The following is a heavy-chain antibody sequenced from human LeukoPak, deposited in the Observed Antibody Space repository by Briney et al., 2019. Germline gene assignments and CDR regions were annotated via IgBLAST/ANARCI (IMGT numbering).Heavy chain of an antibody. V-gene: IGHV4-38-2*01. J-gene: IGHJ5*02. CDR2: IYHSGST. Sequence: SETLSLTCAVSGYSISSGYYWGWIRQPPGKGLEWIGRIYHSGSTHYNPSLKSRVTISVDTSKNQFSLKLSSVTAADTAVYYCASYCSGGSCYPEYDWFDPWGQGTLVTVSS. CDR1: GYSISSGYY. D-gene: IGHD2-15*01. CDR3: ASYCSGGSCYPEYDWFDP.